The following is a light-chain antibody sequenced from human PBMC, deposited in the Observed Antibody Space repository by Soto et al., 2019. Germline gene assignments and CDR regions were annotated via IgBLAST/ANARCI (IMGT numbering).Light chain of an antibody. CDR2: DVS. CDR1: SSDVGGYNY. V-gene: IGLV2-14*01. Sequence: QSVLTQPASVSGSPGQSITISCTGTSSDVGGYNYVSWYQQHPGKAPKLMIYDVSDRPSGVSNRFSGSKSDNTASLTISGLQAEDEADYYCNSYTSNNTQVFGTGTKVTVL. CDR3: NSYTSNNTQV. J-gene: IGLJ1*01.